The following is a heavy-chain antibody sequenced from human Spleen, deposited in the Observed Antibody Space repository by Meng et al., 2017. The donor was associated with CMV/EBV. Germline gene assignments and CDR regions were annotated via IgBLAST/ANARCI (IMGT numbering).Heavy chain of an antibody. CDR3: ARGGGYDYVWGSYLGDY. Sequence: GSISSSNWWSWVRQPPGKGLEWIGEINHSGSTNYNPSLKSRVTISVDTSKNQFSLKLSSVTAADTAVYYCARGGGYDYVWGSYLGDYWGQGTLVTVSS. CDR1: GSISSSNW. D-gene: IGHD3-16*02. J-gene: IGHJ4*02. V-gene: IGHV4-4*02. CDR2: INHSGST.